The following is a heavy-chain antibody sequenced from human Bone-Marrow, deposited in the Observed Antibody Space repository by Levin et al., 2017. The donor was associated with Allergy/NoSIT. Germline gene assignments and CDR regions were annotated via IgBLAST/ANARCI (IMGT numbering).Heavy chain of an antibody. CDR3: GRHSSSVAGDY. J-gene: IGHJ4*02. CDR1: GGSISTSSYY. V-gene: IGHV4-39*01. CDR2: IHYSGGT. Sequence: SETLSLTCTVSGGSISTSSYYWGWIRQPPGKGLEWIGIIHYSGGTHYNPSLKSRVTISIDTSKNQFSLKLTFVTAADTAMYYCGRHSSSVAGDYWGRGMLVTVSS. D-gene: IGHD6-19*01.